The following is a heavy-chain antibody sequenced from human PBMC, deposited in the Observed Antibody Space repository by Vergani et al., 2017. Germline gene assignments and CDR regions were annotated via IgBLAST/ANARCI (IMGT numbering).Heavy chain of an antibody. CDR3: ARGDYGILTGYRY. D-gene: IGHD3-9*01. J-gene: IGHJ4*02. CDR1: GYTFSNYY. V-gene: IGHV1-46*03. Sequence: VQVVQSGAEVKKSGASVKVSCKTSGYTFSNYYMHWVRQAPGQGLEWMGIINPSGGNTNYAQKLQGRVTMTRDTSTSTVYMELSSLRSEDTAIYYCARGDYGILTGYRYWGQGTLVTVSA. CDR2: INPSGGNT.